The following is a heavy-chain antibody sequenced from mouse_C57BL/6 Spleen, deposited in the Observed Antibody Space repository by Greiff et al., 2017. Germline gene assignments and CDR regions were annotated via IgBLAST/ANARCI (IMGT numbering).Heavy chain of an antibody. D-gene: IGHD3-2*02. J-gene: IGHJ3*01. Sequence: QVQLQQSGPELVKPGASVKISCKASGYAFSSSWMNWVKQRPGKGLEWIGRIYPGDGDTNYNGKFKGKATLTADKSSSTAYMQLSSLTSEDSAVYFCARSKDPLSAWFAYWGQGTLVTVSA. CDR3: ARSKDPLSAWFAY. V-gene: IGHV1-82*01. CDR2: IYPGDGDT. CDR1: GYAFSSSW.